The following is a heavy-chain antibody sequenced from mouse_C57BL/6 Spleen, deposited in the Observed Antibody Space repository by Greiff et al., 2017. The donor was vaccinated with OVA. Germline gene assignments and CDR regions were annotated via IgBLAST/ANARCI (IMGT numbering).Heavy chain of an antibody. CDR2: IRNKANGYTT. J-gene: IGHJ3*01. Sequence: DVHLVESGGGLVQPGGSLSLSCAASGFTFTDYYMSWVRQPPGKALEWLGFIRNKANGYTTEYSASVKGRFTISRDNSQSILYLQMNALRAEDSATYYCARYGDDYDGFAYWGQGTLVTVSA. V-gene: IGHV7-3*01. CDR1: GFTFTDYY. D-gene: IGHD2-4*01. CDR3: ARYGDDYDGFAY.